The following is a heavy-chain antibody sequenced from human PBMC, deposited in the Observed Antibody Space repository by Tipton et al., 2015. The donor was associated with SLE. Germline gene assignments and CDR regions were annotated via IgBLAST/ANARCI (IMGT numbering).Heavy chain of an antibody. D-gene: IGHD3-3*01. CDR1: GGSISSSIYY. J-gene: IGHJ4*02. CDR3: ARADFWSGYFDY. V-gene: IGHV4-39*07. Sequence: TLSLTCTVSGGSISSSIYYWGWIRQPPGKGLEWIGSIYYSGSTYYNPSLKSRVTISVDTSKNQFSLKLSSVTAADTAVYYCARADFWSGYFDYWGQGTLVTVSS. CDR2: IYYSGST.